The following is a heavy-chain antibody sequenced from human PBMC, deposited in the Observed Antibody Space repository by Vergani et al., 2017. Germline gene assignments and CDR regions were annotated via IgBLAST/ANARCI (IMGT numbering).Heavy chain of an antibody. CDR2: INPNSGGT. J-gene: IGHJ4*02. D-gene: IGHD1-26*01. V-gene: IGHV1-2*02. CDR3: ARVEVREDYFDY. CDR1: GYTFTGYY. Sequence: QVQLVQSGAEVKKPGASVKVSCKASGYTFTGYYMHWVRQAPGQGLEWMGWINPNSGGTNYAQKFQGRVTMTTDTSTSTAYMELRSLRSDDTAVYYCARVEVREDYFDYWGQGTLVTVSS.